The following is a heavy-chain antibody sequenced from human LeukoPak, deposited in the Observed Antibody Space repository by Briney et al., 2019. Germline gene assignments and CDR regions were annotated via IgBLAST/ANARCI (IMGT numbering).Heavy chain of an antibody. V-gene: IGHV3-23*01. CDR1: GFTFTYYA. CDR2: ISGSDGST. J-gene: IGHJ4*02. Sequence: GGSLSLTCAASGFTFTYYAMNWVRQAPGKGLEWVSAISGSDGSTYYAASVKGRFTISRDNSKNTLYLQMNSLRAEDTAVYYCAKAGDYSYFDYWGQGTLVTVSS. CDR3: AKAGDYSYFDY. D-gene: IGHD4-17*01.